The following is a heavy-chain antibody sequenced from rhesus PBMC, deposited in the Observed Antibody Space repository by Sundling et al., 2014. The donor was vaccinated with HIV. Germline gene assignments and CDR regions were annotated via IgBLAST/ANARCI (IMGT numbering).Heavy chain of an antibody. V-gene: IGHV4-165*01. CDR2: ISGSSGST. CDR3: ARNSNVWTGYYTCAFDF. CDR1: GGSFSGYY. J-gene: IGHJ3*01. Sequence: QVQLQESGPGLVKPSETLSLTCAVSGGSFSGYYWGWLRQPPGKGLEWIGYISGSSGSTDYNPSLKSRVTISTDTSKNQFSLKLSSVTAADTAVYYCARNSNVWTGYYTCAFDFWGQGAQGYRLF. D-gene: IGHD3-3*01.